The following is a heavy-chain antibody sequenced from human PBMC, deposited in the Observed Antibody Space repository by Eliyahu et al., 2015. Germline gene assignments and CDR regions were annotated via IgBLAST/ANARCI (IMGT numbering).Heavy chain of an antibody. Sequence: QVQLQESGPGLVKPSXTLSLTCPFPGGSISSGGYYXSWIRQHPGKGLEWIGYIYYSGSAYYNPSLKSRITISVDTSKNQFSLKLSSVTAADTAVYYCARVRSSSTFRKTFDPWGQGTLVTVSS. D-gene: IGHD6-6*01. V-gene: IGHV4-31*03. J-gene: IGHJ5*02. CDR3: ARVRSSSTFRKTFDP. CDR2: IYYSGSA. CDR1: GGSISSGGYY.